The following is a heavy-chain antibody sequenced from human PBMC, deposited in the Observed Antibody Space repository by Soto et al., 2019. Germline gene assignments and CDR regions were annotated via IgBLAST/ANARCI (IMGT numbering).Heavy chain of an antibody. CDR2: IYSGGST. CDR3: ARDPPATRHGMDV. V-gene: IGHV3-53*01. CDR1: CLAVSSNY. Sequence: GVSLRLSWAASCLAVSSNYTSWVRQAPGKGLEWGSVIYSGGSTYYADSVRGRFTISRDNSKNTLYLQMKSLRAEDTAVYYCARDPPATRHGMDVSGKGTTVTVSS. J-gene: IGHJ6*04.